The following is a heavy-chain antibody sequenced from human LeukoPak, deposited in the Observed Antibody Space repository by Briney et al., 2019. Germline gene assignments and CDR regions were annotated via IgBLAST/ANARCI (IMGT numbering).Heavy chain of an antibody. D-gene: IGHD6-19*01. CDR3: ARDGGWGYNWFDP. CDR2: FNPSDGAT. J-gene: IGHJ5*02. CDR1: GYIFISHY. V-gene: IGHV1-46*01. Sequence: ASVKVSCKASGYIFISHYIHWVRQAPRQGLEWMGIFNPSDGATTYSQKFQARVTMTRDTSTSTVYMEVTRLRSDDTAVYYCARDGGWGYNWFDPWGQGTLVTVSS.